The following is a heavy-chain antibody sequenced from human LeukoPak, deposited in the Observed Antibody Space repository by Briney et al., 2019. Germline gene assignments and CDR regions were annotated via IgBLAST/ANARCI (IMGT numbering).Heavy chain of an antibody. J-gene: IGHJ4*02. Sequence: GGSLRLSCAASGFTFSSYVMSWVRQAPGKGLEWVSSISNSGGSTYYADSVKGRFTISRDNSKNTLYLQMSSLRAEDTAVYYCAKGGHSYGYSTDYWGQGTLVTVSS. V-gene: IGHV3-23*01. CDR3: AKGGHSYGYSTDY. CDR1: GFTFSSYV. CDR2: ISNSGGST. D-gene: IGHD5-18*01.